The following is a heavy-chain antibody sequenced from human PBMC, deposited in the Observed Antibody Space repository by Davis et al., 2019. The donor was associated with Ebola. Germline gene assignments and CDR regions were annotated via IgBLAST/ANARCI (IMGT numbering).Heavy chain of an antibody. V-gene: IGHV3-72*01. CDR3: TREGPDGGPDFHY. CDR1: GFTFSDHY. D-gene: IGHD2-15*01. J-gene: IGHJ4*02. Sequence: PGGSLRLSCAASGFTFSDHYMDWVRQAPGKGLEWVGRTSNKANSYTTEYAASVKGRFTISRDDSKNSLYLQMNSLEIEDTAVYYCTREGPDGGPDFHYWGQGTLVTVSS. CDR2: TSNKANSYTT.